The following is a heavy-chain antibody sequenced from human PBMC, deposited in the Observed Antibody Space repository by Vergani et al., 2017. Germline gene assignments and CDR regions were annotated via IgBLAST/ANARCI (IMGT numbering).Heavy chain of an antibody. CDR1: GFTFDDYA. J-gene: IGHJ1*01. V-gene: IGHV3-9*01. CDR2: ISWNSGSI. D-gene: IGHD2-15*01. CDR3: AKDRGGSRSGYFQH. Sequence: EVQLVESGGGLVQPGRSLRLSCAASGFTFDDYAMHWVRQAPGKGLEWVSGISWNSGSIGYADSVKGRFTISRDNAKNYLYLQMNSLRAEDTALYYCAKDRGGSRSGYFQHWGQGTLVTVSS.